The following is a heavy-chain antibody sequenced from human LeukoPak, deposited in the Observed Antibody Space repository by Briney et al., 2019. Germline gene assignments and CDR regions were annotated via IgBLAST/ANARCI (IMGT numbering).Heavy chain of an antibody. Sequence: GGSLRLSCAASGFTFSSYGMHWVRRAPGKGLEWVAVISYDGSNKYYADSVKGRFTISRDNSKNTLYLQMNSLRAEDTAVYYCAKGTDYYDPLGYFDYWGQGTLVTVSS. V-gene: IGHV3-30*18. CDR3: AKGTDYYDPLGYFDY. J-gene: IGHJ4*02. D-gene: IGHD3-22*01. CDR2: ISYDGSNK. CDR1: GFTFSSYG.